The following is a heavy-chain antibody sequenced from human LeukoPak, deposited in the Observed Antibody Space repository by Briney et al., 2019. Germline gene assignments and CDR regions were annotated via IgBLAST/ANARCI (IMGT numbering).Heavy chain of an antibody. CDR3: ARSGGSGYYGGNWFDS. CDR1: GYSFTKYW. Sequence: PGESLKISCQGSGYSFTKYWIGWVRQMPGKGLEWMGIIYPADSDTTYSPSFQGQATISADKSINTAYLQWSSLTASDTAMFYCARSGGSGYYGGNWFDSWGQGTLVTVSS. D-gene: IGHD5-12*01. CDR2: IYPADSDT. V-gene: IGHV5-51*01. J-gene: IGHJ5*01.